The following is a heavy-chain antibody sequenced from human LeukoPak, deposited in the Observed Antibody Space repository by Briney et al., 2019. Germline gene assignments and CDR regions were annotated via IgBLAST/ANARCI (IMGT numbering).Heavy chain of an antibody. D-gene: IGHD3-3*01. CDR1: GFTFSSYG. J-gene: IGHJ5*02. CDR2: IRYDGSNK. CDR3: AKDREIFGVFNWFDP. V-gene: IGHV3-30*02. Sequence: PGGSLRLSCAASGFTFSSYGMHWVRQAPGKGLGWVAFIRYDGSNKYYADSVKGRFTISRDNSKNTLYLQMNSLRAEDTAVYYCAKDREIFGVFNWFDPWGQGTLVTVSS.